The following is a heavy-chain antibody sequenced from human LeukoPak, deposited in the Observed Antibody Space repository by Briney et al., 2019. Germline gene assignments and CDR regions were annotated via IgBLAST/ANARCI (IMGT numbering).Heavy chain of an antibody. D-gene: IGHD3-10*01. CDR1: GFTFSSYG. CDR2: INSDGSST. V-gene: IGHV3-74*01. Sequence: PGGSLRLSCAASGFTFSSYGMHWVRQAPGKGLVWVSRINSDGSSTSYADSVKGRFTISRDNAKNTLYLQMNSLRAEDTAVYYCAKESYYGSGKGNYFDYWGQGTLVTVSS. J-gene: IGHJ4*02. CDR3: AKESYYGSGKGNYFDY.